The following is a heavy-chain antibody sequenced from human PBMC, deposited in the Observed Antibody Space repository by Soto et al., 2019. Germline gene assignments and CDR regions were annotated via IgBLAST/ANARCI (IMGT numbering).Heavy chain of an antibody. V-gene: IGHV4-34*01. CDR2: INDGGNS. CDR3: ARGGGDTGYFFDY. D-gene: IGHD5-12*01. Sequence: QVQLQQWGAGLLKPSETLSLRCAVYGGSLSDYSWTWIRQPPGKGLEWIGEINDGGNSKYNPSLKSRVTISVDKSKNQFSLILTSVTAADTAVYHCARGGGDTGYFFDYWGQGTVVTVSS. CDR1: GGSLSDYS. J-gene: IGHJ4*02.